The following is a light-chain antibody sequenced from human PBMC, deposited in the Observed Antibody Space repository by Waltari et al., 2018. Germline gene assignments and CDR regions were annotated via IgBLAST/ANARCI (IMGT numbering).Light chain of an antibody. Sequence: IQLTQSPSPLSASVGDRVTLPCWASQCISSYLPCYQQKPGKAPKLLTSAAYTLQSGVPSRCSGSGSATDFTLTISSLQPEDFATYYCQQFSSYPLTFGGGTKVEIK. J-gene: IGKJ4*01. CDR3: QQFSSYPLT. CDR1: QCISSY. V-gene: IGKV1-9*01. CDR2: AAY.